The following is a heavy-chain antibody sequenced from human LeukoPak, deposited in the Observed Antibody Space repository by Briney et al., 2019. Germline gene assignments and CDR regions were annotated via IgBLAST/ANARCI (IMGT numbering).Heavy chain of an antibody. CDR3: AKDLRIVGATAFDY. Sequence: PGGSLRLSCAASGFTFSSSAMSWVRQAPGKGLEWVLGISGSGDRAYYPDSVKGRFTISRDNSKNTAYLQMNSLRAEDTAVYYCAKDLRIVGATAFDYWGQGTLVTVSS. CDR2: ISGSGDRA. V-gene: IGHV3-23*01. D-gene: IGHD1-26*01. CDR1: GFTFSSSA. J-gene: IGHJ4*02.